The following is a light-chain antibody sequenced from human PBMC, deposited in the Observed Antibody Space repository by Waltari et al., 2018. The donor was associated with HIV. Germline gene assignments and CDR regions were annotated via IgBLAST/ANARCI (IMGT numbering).Light chain of an antibody. J-gene: IGLJ1*01. CDR3: NSYRRNTPPCV. Sequence: QSALTQPASVSGSPGQSITLSCTGTSSDVGGHNYVPWYQQHPGKAPKLLIYALPNGPSGVSNRYSESKSCHAASVRLSGLEAEDEAVYYCNSYRRNTPPCVIGPGTQGAV. CDR1: SSDVGGHNY. CDR2: ALP. V-gene: IGLV2-14*01.